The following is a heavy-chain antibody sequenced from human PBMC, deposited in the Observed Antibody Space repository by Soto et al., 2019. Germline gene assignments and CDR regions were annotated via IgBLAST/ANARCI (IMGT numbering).Heavy chain of an antibody. CDR1: GYTFTSYG. J-gene: IGHJ5*02. CDR3: ARIVYYYDSSGYSSGFDP. Sequence: QVQLVQSGAEVKKPGASVKVSCKASGYTFTSYGISWVRQAPGQGLEWMGWISAYNGNTNYAQKLQGRVTLTTDTSTSTAYMELRSLRSDDTAVYYCARIVYYYDSSGYSSGFDPWGQGTLVTVSS. V-gene: IGHV1-18*01. CDR2: ISAYNGNT. D-gene: IGHD3-22*01.